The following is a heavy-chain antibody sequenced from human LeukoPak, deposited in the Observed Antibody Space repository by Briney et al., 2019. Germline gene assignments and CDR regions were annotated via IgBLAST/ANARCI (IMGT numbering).Heavy chain of an antibody. D-gene: IGHD2-8*01. CDR2: ISYDGSNK. V-gene: IGHV3-30-3*01. J-gene: IGHJ4*02. CDR1: GFTFSSYA. Sequence: GGSLRLSCAASGFTFSSYAMHWVRQAPGKGLEWVAVISYDGSNKYYADSVKGRFTISGDNSKNTLYLQMNSLRAEDTAVYYCAREARLKSTNGVPRPELDYWGQGTLVTVSS. CDR3: AREARLKSTNGVPRPELDY.